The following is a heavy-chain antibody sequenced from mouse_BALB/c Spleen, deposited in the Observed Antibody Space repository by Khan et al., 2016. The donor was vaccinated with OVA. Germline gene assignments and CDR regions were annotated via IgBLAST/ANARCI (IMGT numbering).Heavy chain of an antibody. CDR2: IDPYYGTT. V-gene: IGHV1-39*01. CDR1: GYSFTGYN. Sequence: EVQLQQSGPELEKPGTSVKISCKASGYSFTGYNMNWVKQSNGKNLEWIGNIDPYYGTTSYNQKFKGKATLTVDTSSSTAYMQLKSLTSDGTAIYYCARVHGDYSPMDYWGQGTSVTVSS. J-gene: IGHJ4*01. D-gene: IGHD1-1*01. CDR3: ARVHGDYSPMDY.